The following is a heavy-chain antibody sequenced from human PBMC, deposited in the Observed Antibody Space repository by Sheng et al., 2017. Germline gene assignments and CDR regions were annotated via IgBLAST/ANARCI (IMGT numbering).Heavy chain of an antibody. CDR1: GFTFITYG. CDR2: ITNSGVST. V-gene: IGHV3-23*04. J-gene: IGHJ3*02. CDR3: AKPRPHSSNWRYDAFDI. D-gene: IGHD6-13*01. Sequence: EVQLVESGGGLVQPGGSLRLSCAASGFTFITYGMTWVRQAPGKGLEWVSGITNSGVSTYYADSVRGRFTISRDNSKNTLYLQMNSLRAEDTAIYYCAKPRPHSSNWRYDAFDIWGQGTMVTVSS.